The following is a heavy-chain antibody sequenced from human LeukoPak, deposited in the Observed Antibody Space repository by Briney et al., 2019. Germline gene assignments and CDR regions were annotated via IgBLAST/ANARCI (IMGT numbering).Heavy chain of an antibody. CDR2: TKHKAENYIT. CDR1: GFTFSDHY. CDR3: ASPLSPRLTAAGTGRGRAFDI. D-gene: IGHD6-13*01. J-gene: IGHJ3*02. Sequence: GGSLRLSCAASGFTFSDHYMDWVRQAPGKGLEWIARTKHKAENYITQYAASVKGRFISSRDDSQNSLWLQMNSLRTEDTAVYYCASPLSPRLTAAGTGRGRAFDIWGQGTMVTVSS. V-gene: IGHV3-72*01.